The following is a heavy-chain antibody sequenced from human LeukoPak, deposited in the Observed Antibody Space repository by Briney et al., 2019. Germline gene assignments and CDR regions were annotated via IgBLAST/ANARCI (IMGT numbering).Heavy chain of an antibody. J-gene: IGHJ4*02. CDR2: INQDGGEK. CDR1: GFTFSSYW. V-gene: IGHV3-7*01. D-gene: IGHD1-14*01. CDR3: ATDYHGYFDY. Sequence: GGSLRLSCAASGFTFSSYWMTWVRQAPGKGLEWVANINQDGGEKYYVDSVKGRFTIFRDNAKNSLYLQMSSLRAEDAAVYYCATDYHGYFDYWGQGTLVTVSS.